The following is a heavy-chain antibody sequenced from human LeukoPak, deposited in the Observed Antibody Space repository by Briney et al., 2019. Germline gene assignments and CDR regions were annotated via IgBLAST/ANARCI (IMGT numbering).Heavy chain of an antibody. D-gene: IGHD6-6*01. V-gene: IGHV4-61*02. J-gene: IGHJ4*02. Sequence: PSQTLSLTCPVSGGSISSGSYYWSWIRQPAGKGLEWIGRIYTSGSTNYNPSLKSRVTISVDTSKNQFSLKLSSVTAADTAVYYCARETYSSSSSVFYWGQGTLVTVSS. CDR3: ARETYSSSSSVFY. CDR2: IYTSGST. CDR1: GGSISSGSYY.